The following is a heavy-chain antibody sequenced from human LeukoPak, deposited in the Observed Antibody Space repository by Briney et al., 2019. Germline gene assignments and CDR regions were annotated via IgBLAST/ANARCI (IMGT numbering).Heavy chain of an antibody. CDR2: IKSKTDGGTT. V-gene: IGHV3-15*01. D-gene: IGHD1-26*01. Sequence: PGGSLRLSCAASGFTFNNAWMNWVRQAPGKGLEWVGRIKSKTDGGTTDYAAPVKGRFTISRDDSKNTLYLQMNSLKTEDTAVYYCTTAPVGATTFDYWGQGTLVTVSS. CDR1: GFTFNNAW. CDR3: TTAPVGATTFDY. J-gene: IGHJ4*02.